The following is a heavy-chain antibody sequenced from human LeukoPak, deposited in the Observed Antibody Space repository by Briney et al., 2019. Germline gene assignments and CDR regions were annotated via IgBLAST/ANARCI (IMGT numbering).Heavy chain of an antibody. CDR3: ARVDCSSTSCRDAFDI. Sequence: ASVKVSCKASGYTFTSYYMHWVRQAPGQGLEWMGIINPSGGSTSYAQRFQGRVTMTRDTSTSTVYMELSSLRSEDTAVYYCARVDCSSTSCRDAFDIWGQGTMVTVSS. J-gene: IGHJ3*02. V-gene: IGHV1-46*01. CDR1: GYTFTSYY. D-gene: IGHD2-2*01. CDR2: INPSGGST.